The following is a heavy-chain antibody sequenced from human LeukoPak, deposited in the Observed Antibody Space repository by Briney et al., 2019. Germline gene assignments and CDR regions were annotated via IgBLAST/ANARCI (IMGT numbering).Heavy chain of an antibody. Sequence: SETLSLTCAVSGGSISSSNWWSWVRQPPGKGLEWIGEIYHSGSTNYNPSLKSRVTISVDTSKNQFSLKLSSVTAADTAVYYCARRKARGGSGYPMDGWGQGTLVTVSS. CDR1: GGSISSSNW. CDR3: ARRKARGGSGYPMDG. V-gene: IGHV4-4*02. J-gene: IGHJ4*02. D-gene: IGHD5-12*01. CDR2: IYHSGST.